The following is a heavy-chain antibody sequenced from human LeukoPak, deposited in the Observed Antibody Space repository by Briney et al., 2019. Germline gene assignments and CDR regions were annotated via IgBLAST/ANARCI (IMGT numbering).Heavy chain of an antibody. Sequence: GGSLRLSCAASGFTFSSYAMGWVRQAPGKGLEWVSTISGSGRSTYYADSVKGRFTISRDNSKNTLFLQMNSLRAEDTALYYRAKDIYGGSNSNYWGQGTLVTVSS. CDR3: AKDIYGGSNSNY. J-gene: IGHJ4*02. V-gene: IGHV3-23*01. D-gene: IGHD4-23*01. CDR1: GFTFSSYA. CDR2: ISGSGRST.